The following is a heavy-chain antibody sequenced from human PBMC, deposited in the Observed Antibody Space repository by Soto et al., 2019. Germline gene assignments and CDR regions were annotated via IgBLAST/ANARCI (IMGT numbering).Heavy chain of an antibody. CDR2: ISYDGSNK. Sequence: GGSLRLSCAASGFTFSSYGMHWVRQAPGKGLEWVAVISYDGSNKYYADSVKGRFTISRDNSKNTLYLQMNSLRAEDTAVYYCAKVVVSSSGYPEYYDYYYGMDVWGQGTTVTVSS. CDR1: GFTFSSYG. D-gene: IGHD6-13*01. J-gene: IGHJ6*02. CDR3: AKVVVSSSGYPEYYDYYYGMDV. V-gene: IGHV3-30*18.